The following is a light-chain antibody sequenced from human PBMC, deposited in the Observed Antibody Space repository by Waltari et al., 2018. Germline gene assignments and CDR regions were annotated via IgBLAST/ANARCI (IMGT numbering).Light chain of an antibody. CDR3: STWDNSLKTYI. Sequence: QAGLTQPPSVSRALRQTATLTCTGNSKDVGNQGAAWLQQHQGHPPKLLSYRDNRRPSGISERFSASRPGNTASLTITELQPEDEADYYCSTWDNSLKTYIFGTGTKVTVL. CDR2: RDN. J-gene: IGLJ1*01. V-gene: IGLV10-54*04. CDR1: SKDVGNQG.